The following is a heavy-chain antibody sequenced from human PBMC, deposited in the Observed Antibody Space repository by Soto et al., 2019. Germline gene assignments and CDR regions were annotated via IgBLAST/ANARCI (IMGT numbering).Heavy chain of an antibody. CDR1: GYSISSGYY. CDR2: IYHSGST. V-gene: IGHV4-38-2*01. CDR3: ARADELELHPFDY. Sequence: AETLSLTCAVSGYSISSGYYWGWIRQPPGKGLEWIGSIYHSGSTYYNPSLKSRVTISVDTSKNQFSLKLSSMTAADTAVYYCARADELELHPFDYWGQGTLVTVSS. D-gene: IGHD1-7*01. J-gene: IGHJ4*02.